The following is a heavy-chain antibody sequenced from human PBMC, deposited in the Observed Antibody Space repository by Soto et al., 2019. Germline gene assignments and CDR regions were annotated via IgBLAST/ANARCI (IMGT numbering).Heavy chain of an antibody. CDR2: ISWNSGSI. CDR1: GFTFDDYA. D-gene: IGHD3-10*01. CDR3: AKDTRAVRGVCFDY. J-gene: IGHJ4*02. Sequence: VQLVESGGGLVQPGRSLRLSCAASGFTFDDYAMHWVRQAPGKGLEWVSGISWNSGSIGYADSVKGRFTISRDNAKNSLYLQMNSLRAEDTALYYCAKDTRAVRGVCFDYWGQGTLVTVSS. V-gene: IGHV3-9*01.